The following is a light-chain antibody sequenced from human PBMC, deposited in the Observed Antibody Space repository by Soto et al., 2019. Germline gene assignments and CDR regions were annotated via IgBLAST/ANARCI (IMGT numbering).Light chain of an antibody. CDR2: EVS. Sequence: QSALTPPASVSGSPGQSITISCTGTSSDVGGYNYVSWYQQHPGKAPKLMIYEVSNQPSGVSNRFSGSKSGNTASLTISGLQAEDEADYYCSSYTSSSFYVFGTGTKVTVL. CDR1: SSDVGGYNY. V-gene: IGLV2-14*01. J-gene: IGLJ1*01. CDR3: SSYTSSSFYV.